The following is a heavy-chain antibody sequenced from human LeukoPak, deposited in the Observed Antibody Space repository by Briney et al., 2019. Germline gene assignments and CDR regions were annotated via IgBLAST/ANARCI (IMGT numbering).Heavy chain of an antibody. Sequence: GGSLRLSCTASGFTFRLYAMNWVRQAPGKGLEWVSAISGSGGSTYYADSVKGRFTISRDNSKNTLYLQMNSLRAEDTAVYYCAKFKSSGYYYYYYMDVWGKGTTVTVSS. CDR2: ISGSGGST. CDR3: AKFKSSGYYYYYYMDV. D-gene: IGHD2-15*01. CDR1: GFTFRLYA. J-gene: IGHJ6*03. V-gene: IGHV3-23*01.